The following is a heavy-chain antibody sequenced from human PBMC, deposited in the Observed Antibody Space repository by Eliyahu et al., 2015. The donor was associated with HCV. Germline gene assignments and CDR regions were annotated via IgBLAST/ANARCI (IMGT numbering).Heavy chain of an antibody. CDR1: GFTFNNYP. CDR2: ISASGVST. V-gene: IGHV3-23*01. D-gene: IGHD6-13*01. J-gene: IGHJ3*02. Sequence: EVQLLESGGGLVQPGGSLXLSXAPSGFTFNNYPMNWVXQAPGKGLEWVSTISASGVSTYYADSVKGRFTISRDNARNTLYLQMKSLGTDDTAVYYCAKDVDQRLVGGAFDIWGQGTVVTVSS. CDR3: AKDVDQRLVGGAFDI.